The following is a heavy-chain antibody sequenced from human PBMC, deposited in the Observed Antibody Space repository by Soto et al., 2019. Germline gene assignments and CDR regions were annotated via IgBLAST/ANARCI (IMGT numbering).Heavy chain of an antibody. CDR3: ARGPIQCWSSGGSGGGMDV. D-gene: IGHD2-15*01. CDR1: GGSFSGYY. V-gene: IGHV4-34*01. CDR2: INHSGST. Sequence: QVQLQQWGAGLLKPSETLSLTCAVYGGSFSGYYWSWIRQPPGKGLEWIGEINHSGSTNYNPSLKSRVTISVDTSKNQFSLKLSSVTAADTAVYYCARGPIQCWSSGGSGGGMDVWGQGTTVTVSS. J-gene: IGHJ6*02.